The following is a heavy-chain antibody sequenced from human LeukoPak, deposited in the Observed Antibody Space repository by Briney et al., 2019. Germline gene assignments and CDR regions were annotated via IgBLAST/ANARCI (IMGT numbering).Heavy chain of an antibody. D-gene: IGHD1-26*01. J-gene: IGHJ4*02. CDR1: GFAYSIYA. CDR2: IGDTT. V-gene: IGHV3-23*01. CDR3: AKAFAFVGANFFDY. Sequence: GGSLRLSCAASGFAYSIYAMSWVRQAPGKGLEWVSAIGDTTYYADSVEGRFTISRDNSKNTLYLQMNSLRAEDAAIYYCAKAFAFVGANFFDYWGQGTLVTVSS.